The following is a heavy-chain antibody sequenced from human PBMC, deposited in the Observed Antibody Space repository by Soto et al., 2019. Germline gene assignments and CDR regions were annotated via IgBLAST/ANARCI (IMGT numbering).Heavy chain of an antibody. CDR1: GFTFSSYA. D-gene: IGHD1-26*01. V-gene: IGHV3-23*01. CDR2: ISGSGDST. Sequence: EVQLLESGGGLVQPGGSLRLSCAASGFTFSSYAMRWVRQAPVKGLEWVSAISGSGDSTYYADSVKGRFTISRDNSKNKLYLQMNSFRGEDTAVYYCARRCSGSYYDYWGQGTLVTVSS. CDR3: ARRCSGSYYDY. J-gene: IGHJ4*02.